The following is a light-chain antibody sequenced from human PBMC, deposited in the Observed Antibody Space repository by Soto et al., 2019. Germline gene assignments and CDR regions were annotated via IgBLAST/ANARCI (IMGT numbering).Light chain of an antibody. CDR2: DAS. Sequence: DIQMTQSPSSLSASVGDRVTIICRASQSVSTRLAWYQQKPGKAPKVLIYDASSWAGGVPSRFTGSGSGTEFTLTINSLQPDDFATYYCQQYSVYWKLGHATKV. CDR1: QSVSTR. CDR3: QQYSVYWK. V-gene: IGKV1-5*02. J-gene: IGKJ1*01.